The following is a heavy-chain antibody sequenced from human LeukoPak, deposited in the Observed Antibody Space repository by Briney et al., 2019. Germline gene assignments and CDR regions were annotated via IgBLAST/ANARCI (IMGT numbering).Heavy chain of an antibody. CDR2: ISGSGGST. Sequence: GRSLRRSCAASGFTFSNYAMHWVRQAPGKGLEWVSAISGSGGSTYYADSVKGRFTISRDNPKNTLYLQMNSLKAEDTAVYYCAIDIPPRIVGAHFDYWGQGTLVTVSS. CDR1: GFTFSNYA. J-gene: IGHJ4*02. V-gene: IGHV3-23*01. D-gene: IGHD1-26*01. CDR3: AIDIPPRIVGAHFDY.